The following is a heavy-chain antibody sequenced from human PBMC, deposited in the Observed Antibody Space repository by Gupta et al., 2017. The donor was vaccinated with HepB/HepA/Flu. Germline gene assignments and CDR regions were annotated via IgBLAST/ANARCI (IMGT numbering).Heavy chain of an antibody. Sequence: QVQLVESGGGVVQPGRSLRLSCAASGLIFSRYARHWVRQGPGKGLEWVAVRASDGRNKYYAESVKGRFSISGDNSENTLYLQMNSLRPEDTAVYYGAKTYGPSLNDGFDIWGQGTMVTVSS. V-gene: IGHV3-30*18. CDR3: AKTYGPSLNDGFDI. D-gene: IGHD4-17*01. CDR1: GLIFSRYA. J-gene: IGHJ3*02. CDR2: RASDGRNK.